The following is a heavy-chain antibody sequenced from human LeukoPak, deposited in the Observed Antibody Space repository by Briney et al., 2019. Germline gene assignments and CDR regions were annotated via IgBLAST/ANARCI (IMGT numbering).Heavy chain of an antibody. D-gene: IGHD1-26*01. CDR2: LSGSGRST. Sequence: GGTLRLSCAASGFTFSTFALSWVRQAPGKGLEWVSTLSGSGRSTYYADSVKGRFTISRDNSKNTLYLEMNSLRAEDTAVYYCAKAGEGLGFDYWGQGTLVTVSS. CDR3: AKAGEGLGFDY. CDR1: GFTFSTFA. J-gene: IGHJ4*02. V-gene: IGHV3-23*01.